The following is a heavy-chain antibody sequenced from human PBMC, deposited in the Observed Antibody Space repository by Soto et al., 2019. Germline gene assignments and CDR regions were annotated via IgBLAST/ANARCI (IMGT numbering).Heavy chain of an antibody. J-gene: IGHJ6*02. V-gene: IGHV3-30*18. D-gene: IGHD3-10*01. CDR3: AKDKLLAHYYYYYGMDV. CDR1: GFTFSSYG. CDR2: ISYDGSNK. Sequence: QPGGSLRLSCAASGFTFSSYGMHWVRQAPGKGLEWVAVISYDGSNKYYAESVKGRFTISRDNSKNKLYLQMNSLRAEDTAVYYCAKDKLLAHYYYYYGMDVWGQGTTVTVSS.